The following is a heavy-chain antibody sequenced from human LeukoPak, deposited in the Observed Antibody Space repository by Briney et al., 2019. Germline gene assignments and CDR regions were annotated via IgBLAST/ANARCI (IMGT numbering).Heavy chain of an antibody. J-gene: IGHJ3*02. D-gene: IGHD2-21*01. CDR2: IYSGGST. CDR3: ARDSDSLSAFDI. V-gene: IGHV3-53*01. CDR1: GFTVSSNY. Sequence: GGLLRLSCAASGFTVSSNYMSWGRQAPGKGLEWVSVIYSGGSTYYADSVKGRFTISRDNSKNTLYLQMNSLRAEDTAVYYCARDSDSLSAFDIWGQGTIGTVSS.